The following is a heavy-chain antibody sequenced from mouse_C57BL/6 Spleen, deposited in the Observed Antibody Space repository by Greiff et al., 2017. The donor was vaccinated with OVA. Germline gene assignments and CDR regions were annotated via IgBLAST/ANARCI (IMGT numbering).Heavy chain of an antibody. CDR1: GYTFTSYW. Sequence: VQLQQPGAELVKPGASVKLSCKASGYTFTSYWMQWVKQRPGQGLEWIGEIDPSDSYTNYNQKFKGKATLTVDTSSSTAYMQLSSLTSEDSAVYYCARSGNYGWYFDVWGTGTTVTVSS. CDR3: ARSGNYGWYFDV. V-gene: IGHV1-50*01. D-gene: IGHD2-1*01. CDR2: IDPSDSYT. J-gene: IGHJ1*03.